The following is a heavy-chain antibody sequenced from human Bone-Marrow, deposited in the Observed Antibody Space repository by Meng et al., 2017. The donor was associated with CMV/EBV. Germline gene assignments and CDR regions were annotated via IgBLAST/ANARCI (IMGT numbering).Heavy chain of an antibody. CDR1: GGSISSYY. CDR2: IYYSGST. Sequence: GSLRLSCTVSGGSISSYYWSWIRQPPGKGLEWIGYIYYSGSTNYNPSLKSRVTISVDTSKNQFSLKLSSVTAADTAVHYCASLAAAGTLYNWFDPWGQGTLVTVSS. J-gene: IGHJ5*02. CDR3: ASLAAAGTLYNWFDP. D-gene: IGHD6-13*01. V-gene: IGHV4-59*01.